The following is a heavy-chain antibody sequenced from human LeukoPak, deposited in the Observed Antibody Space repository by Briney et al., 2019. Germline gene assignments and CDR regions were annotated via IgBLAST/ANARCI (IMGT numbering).Heavy chain of an antibody. CDR3: AKDRFSCSSTSCYLSFDC. D-gene: IGHD2-2*01. CDR1: GFTFSSYG. J-gene: IGHJ4*02. V-gene: IGHV3-30*18. CDR2: ISYDGSIK. Sequence: GGSLRLSCAASGFTFSSYGMHWVRQAPGKGLEWVAVISYDGSIKYYAESVKGRFTISRDNSKNTLYLQMNSLRAEDTAVYYCAKDRFSCSSTSCYLSFDCWGQGTLVTVSS.